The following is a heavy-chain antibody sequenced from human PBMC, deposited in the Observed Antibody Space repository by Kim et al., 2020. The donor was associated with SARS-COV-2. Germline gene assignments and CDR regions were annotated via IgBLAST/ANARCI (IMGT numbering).Heavy chain of an antibody. J-gene: IGHJ4*02. CDR1: GFTVSSNY. Sequence: GGSLRLSCAASGFTVSSNYMSWVRQAPGKGLEWVSVIYSGGSTYYADSVKGRFTISRDNSKNTLYLQMNSLRAEDTAVYYCARELTYYDILTGYSSSRRFDYWGQGTLVTVSS. D-gene: IGHD3-9*01. CDR2: IYSGGST. V-gene: IGHV3-66*02. CDR3: ARELTYYDILTGYSSSRRFDY.